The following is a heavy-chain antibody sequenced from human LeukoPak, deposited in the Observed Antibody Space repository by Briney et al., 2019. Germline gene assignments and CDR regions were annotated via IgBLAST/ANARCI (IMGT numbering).Heavy chain of an antibody. CDR2: ISGNGGSR. CDR1: GFTFSTYT. V-gene: IGHV3-64*01. J-gene: IGHJ4*02. CDR3: ARDAGYVRFDF. Sequence: GGSLRLSCAASGFTFSTYTMHWVRQAPGKGLEYVSSISGNGGSREYANSVKGRFTISRDNSRNTLYLQMGSLRAEDMAVYYCARDAGYVRFDFWGQGTLATVSS. D-gene: IGHD5-18*01.